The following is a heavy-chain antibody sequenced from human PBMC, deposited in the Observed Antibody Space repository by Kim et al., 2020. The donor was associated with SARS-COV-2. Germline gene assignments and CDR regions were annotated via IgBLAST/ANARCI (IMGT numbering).Heavy chain of an antibody. CDR1: GFTFSAYG. V-gene: IGHV3-30*18. Sequence: GGSLRLSCAASGFTFSAYGMHWVRQAPGKGLEWVAVISYDGNKKFYGDSVKGRFTISRDNAMNTLSLQMNSLGPDDTAVYLCGKEVVVTHFSLDDYFYGMDVWGQGTTVTVSS. CDR2: ISYDGNKK. D-gene: IGHD2-21*02. J-gene: IGHJ6*02. CDR3: GKEVVVTHFSLDDYFYGMDV.